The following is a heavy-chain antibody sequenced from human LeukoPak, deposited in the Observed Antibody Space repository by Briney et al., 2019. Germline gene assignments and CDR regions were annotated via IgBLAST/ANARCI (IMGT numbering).Heavy chain of an antibody. CDR2: IIPIFGTA. CDR3: ARCYYGSGSYYMYYFDY. D-gene: IGHD3-10*01. CDR1: GGTFSSYA. J-gene: IGHJ4*02. V-gene: IGHV1-69*01. Sequence: SVKVSCKASGGTFSSYAISRVRQAPGQGLEWMGGIIPIFGTANYAQKFQGRVTITADESTSTAYMELSSLRSEDTAVYYCARCYYGSGSYYMYYFDYWGQGTLVTVSS.